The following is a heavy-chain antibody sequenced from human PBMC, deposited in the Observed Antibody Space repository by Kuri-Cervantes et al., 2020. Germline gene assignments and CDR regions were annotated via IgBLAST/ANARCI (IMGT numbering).Heavy chain of an antibody. CDR1: GFTFSSYA. V-gene: IGHV3-30*04. CDR3: AKTPNYNSWSGYFDS. Sequence: GGSLRLSCAASGFTFSSYAMHWVRQAPGKGLEWVAVISYDGSSKFYADSARGRFTISRDNSESTLYLRMNSLRAEDTAVYYCAKTPNYNSWSGYFDSWGRGTLVTVSS. J-gene: IGHJ5*01. D-gene: IGHD3-3*01. CDR2: ISYDGSSK.